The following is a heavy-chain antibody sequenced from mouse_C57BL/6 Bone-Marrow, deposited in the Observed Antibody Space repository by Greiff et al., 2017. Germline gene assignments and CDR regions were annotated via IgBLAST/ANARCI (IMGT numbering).Heavy chain of an antibody. CDR3: ASSTAQATDWFSY. Sequence: EVKVVESGGGLVQPGGSLSLSCAASGFTFTDSYMSWVRQPPGKALERVGFLRNKANGYPTEYGASVKGRFTISRDNSQSILYLQMNALIAEDSATYYCASSTAQATDWFSYWGQGSLVTVAA. CDR2: LRNKANGYPT. J-gene: IGHJ3*01. CDR1: GFTFTDSY. V-gene: IGHV7-3*01. D-gene: IGHD3-2*02.